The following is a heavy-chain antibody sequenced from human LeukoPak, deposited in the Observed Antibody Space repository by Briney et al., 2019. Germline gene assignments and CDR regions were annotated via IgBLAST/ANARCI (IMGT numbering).Heavy chain of an antibody. CDR1: GGSISSSSHY. CDR3: ARHWAYCSGGTCYSFDD. CDR2: IYYSGST. D-gene: IGHD2-15*01. V-gene: IGHV4-39*01. Sequence: PSETLSLTCIVSGGSISSSSHYWGWIRQPPGKGLEWIGSIYYSGSTYYSPSLKSRFTISVDTSKNQFSLKLRSVTAADTAVYHCARHWAYCSGGTCYSFDDRGQGTLVTVSS. J-gene: IGHJ4*02.